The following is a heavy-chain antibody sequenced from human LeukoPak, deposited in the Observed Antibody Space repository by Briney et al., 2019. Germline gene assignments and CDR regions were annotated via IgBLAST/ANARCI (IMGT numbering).Heavy chain of an antibody. CDR1: GFTFSSYA. Sequence: GGSLRLSCAASGFTFSSYAMHWVRQAPGKGLEWVAVISYDGSNKYYADSVKGRFTISRDNSKNTLYLQMNSLRAEDTAVYYCARDHKLRGYYYYYYMDVWGKGTTVTVSS. CDR3: ARDHKLRGYYYYYYMDV. V-gene: IGHV3-30*04. J-gene: IGHJ6*03. CDR2: ISYDGSNK. D-gene: IGHD3-10*01.